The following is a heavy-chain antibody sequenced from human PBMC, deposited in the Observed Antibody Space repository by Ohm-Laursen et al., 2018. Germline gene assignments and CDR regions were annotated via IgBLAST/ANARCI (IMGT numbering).Heavy chain of an antibody. CDR3: ARGARLSDY. D-gene: IGHD2-8*01. Sequence: SLRLSCAASGFTFSSYGMHWVRQAPGKGLEWVAVISYDGSNKYYADSVKGRFTISRDNSKNTLYLQMNSLRAEDTAVYYCARGARLSDYWGQGTLVTVSS. CDR2: ISYDGSNK. CDR1: GFTFSSYG. V-gene: IGHV3-33*05. J-gene: IGHJ4*02.